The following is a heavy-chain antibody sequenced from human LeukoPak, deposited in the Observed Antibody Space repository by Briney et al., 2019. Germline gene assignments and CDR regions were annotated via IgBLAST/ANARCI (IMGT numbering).Heavy chain of an antibody. V-gene: IGHV3-23*01. CDR3: AKAVGSSGYFSRDAFDI. CDR1: GFTFSSYA. D-gene: IGHD3-22*01. Sequence: GGSLRLSYARSGFTFSSYAMSWVRQAPGKGLEWVAVISGGGSGTYYADSVRGRFTISRDNSKNTVYLQMNSLRAEDTAIYYCAKAVGSSGYFSRDAFDIWGQGTMVTVSS. CDR2: ISGGGSGT. J-gene: IGHJ3*02.